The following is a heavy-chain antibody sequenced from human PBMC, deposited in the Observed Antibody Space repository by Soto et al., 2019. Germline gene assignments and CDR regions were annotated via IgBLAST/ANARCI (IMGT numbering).Heavy chain of an antibody. CDR2: IYYSGIT. J-gene: IGHJ5*01. D-gene: IGHD3-10*01. Sequence: KLSETLSLTCAVSGGSINITTYSWVWIRQPPGNGMEWFGMIYYSGITYYSESLKSRVTISVDPSKNQISLKVNSVSACDRAVYYSATSGSRGQLREWLDYWGHGRLLPVS. CDR1: GGSINITTYS. V-gene: IGHV4-39*01. CDR3: ATSGSRGQLREWLDY.